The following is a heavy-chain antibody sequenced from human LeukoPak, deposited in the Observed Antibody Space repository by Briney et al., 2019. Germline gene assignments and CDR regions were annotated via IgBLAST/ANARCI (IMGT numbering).Heavy chain of an antibody. CDR3: ARLLPASRHYFDY. V-gene: IGHV3-53*01. D-gene: IGHD2-15*01. CDR2: IYGGGST. Sequence: GGSLRLSCAASGFIVSSEYLAWVRQAPGKGLEWISVIYGGGSTYYADSVKGRLTISRDNSKDVLYLDMHSLAVEDTAVYYCARLLPASRHYFDYWGQGTPVTVSS. J-gene: IGHJ4*02. CDR1: GFIVSSEY.